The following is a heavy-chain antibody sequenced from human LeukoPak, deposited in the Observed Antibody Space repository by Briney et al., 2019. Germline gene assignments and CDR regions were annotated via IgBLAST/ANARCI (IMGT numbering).Heavy chain of an antibody. CDR2: IKEDGSEK. D-gene: IGHD7-27*01. CDR1: GFMFSNYW. J-gene: IGHJ3*01. Sequence: GGSLRLSCAGYGFMFSNYWMTWVRQAPGKGLEWVANIKEDGSEKYYVDSMKGRFTISRDNAKNSLYLQMNSLRAEDTAVYYCASEINWGSGAFDVWCQGTMVTVSS. CDR3: ASEINWGSGAFDV. V-gene: IGHV3-7*01.